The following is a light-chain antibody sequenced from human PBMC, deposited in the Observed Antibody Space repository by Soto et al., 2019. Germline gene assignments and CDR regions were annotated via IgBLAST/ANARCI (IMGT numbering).Light chain of an antibody. V-gene: IGKV3-20*01. CDR3: QQYANSVVYT. CDR2: GAS. CDR1: QSLTTRY. J-gene: IGKJ2*01. Sequence: IVLTQSPGTLSLSPGETATLSCRASQSLTTRYLAWYQQKPGQAPRLLIYGASNRATGTPDRFSGSGSGTDFTLTISSLEPEDFAVYFCQQYANSVVYTFGQGTKLEIK.